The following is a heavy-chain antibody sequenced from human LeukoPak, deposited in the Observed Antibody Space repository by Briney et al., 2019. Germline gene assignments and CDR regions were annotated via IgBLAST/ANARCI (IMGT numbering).Heavy chain of an antibody. CDR2: ISYDGSNK. D-gene: IGHD2-2*01. CDR1: GFTFSGYW. Sequence: GGSLRLSCAASGFTFSGYWMTWVRQAPGKGLEWVAVISYDGSNKYYADSVKGRFTISRDNSKNTLYLQMNSLRAEDTAVYYCASPGDIVVVPADNPGDAFDIWGQGTMVTVSS. V-gene: IGHV3-30*03. J-gene: IGHJ3*02. CDR3: ASPGDIVVVPADNPGDAFDI.